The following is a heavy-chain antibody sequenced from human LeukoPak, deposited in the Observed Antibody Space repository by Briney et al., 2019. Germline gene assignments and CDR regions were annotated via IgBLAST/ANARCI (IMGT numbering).Heavy chain of an antibody. Sequence: GGSLRLSCAASGSTVSSNYMSWVRQAPGKGLEWVSVIYSGGTTYYTDSVKGRFTISRDNSKNTLYLQMNSLRAEDTAVYYCARGSGSYYAEGCFDYWGQGTLVTVSS. CDR3: ARGSGSYYAEGCFDY. J-gene: IGHJ4*02. D-gene: IGHD3-10*01. CDR1: GSTVSSNY. V-gene: IGHV3-53*01. CDR2: IYSGGTT.